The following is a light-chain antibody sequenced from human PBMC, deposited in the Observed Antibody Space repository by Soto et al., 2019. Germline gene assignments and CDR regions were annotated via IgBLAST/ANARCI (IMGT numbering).Light chain of an antibody. CDR1: SSDIGSSNG. J-gene: IGLJ1*01. V-gene: IGLV2-18*02. CDR3: SSYTSSNTYV. CDR2: DVN. Sequence: QSALTQPPSVSGSPGQSVAISCTGTSSDIGSSNGVSWYQQPPGTAPKLMIYDVNNRPSGAPDRFSGSKSGNTASLTISGLQAEDEADYYCSSYTSSNTYVFGTGTKLTVL.